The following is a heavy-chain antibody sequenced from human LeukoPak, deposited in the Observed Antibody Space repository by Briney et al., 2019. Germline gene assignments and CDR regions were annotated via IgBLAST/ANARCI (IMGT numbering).Heavy chain of an antibody. CDR1: GFTFSSYA. Sequence: GGSLRLSCATSGFTFSSYAMSWVRQAPGRGLEWVSAISGSGGSTYYADSVKGRFTISRDNSKNTLYLQMNSLRAEDTAVYYCALGGNHNDYWGQGTLVTVSS. CDR3: ALGGNHNDY. D-gene: IGHD4-23*01. V-gene: IGHV3-23*01. CDR2: ISGSGGST. J-gene: IGHJ4*02.